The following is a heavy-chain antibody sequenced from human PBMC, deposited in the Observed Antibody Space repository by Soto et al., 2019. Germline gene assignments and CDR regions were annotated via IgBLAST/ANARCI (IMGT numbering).Heavy chain of an antibody. V-gene: IGHV3-9*01. J-gene: IGHJ4*02. D-gene: IGHD6-19*01. Sequence: EVQLVESGGGLVQPGRSLRLSCAASGFTFDDYVMHWVRQAPGKGLEWVSGISWNSGSIGYADSVKGRFTISRDNAKNSLYLQMNSLRAEDTALYYCAKDPAAVALYYFDYWGQGTLVTVSS. CDR2: ISWNSGSI. CDR3: AKDPAAVALYYFDY. CDR1: GFTFDDYV.